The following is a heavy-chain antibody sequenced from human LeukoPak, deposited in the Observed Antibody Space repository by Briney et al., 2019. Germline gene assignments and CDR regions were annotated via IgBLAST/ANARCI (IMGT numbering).Heavy chain of an antibody. CDR3: AREIVVVVAATYYYYGMDV. Sequence: SETLSLTCTVSGGSISSYYWSWIRQPPGKGLEWIGYIYYSGSTNYNPSLKSRVTISVDTSKNQFSLKLSSVTAADTAVYYCAREIVVVVAATYYYYGMDVWGQGTTVTVSS. CDR2: IYYSGST. J-gene: IGHJ6*02. V-gene: IGHV4-59*01. CDR1: GGSISSYY. D-gene: IGHD2-15*01.